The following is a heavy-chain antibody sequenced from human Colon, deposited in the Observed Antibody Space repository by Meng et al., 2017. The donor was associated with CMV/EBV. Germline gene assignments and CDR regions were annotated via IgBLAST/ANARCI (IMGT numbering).Heavy chain of an antibody. V-gene: IGHV3-21*04. CDR3: ARLTSRSPNYDY. Sequence: GGSLRLSCAASGFTFSSYSMNWVRQAPGKGLEWVSSIISSTNYIYYADSVRGRFTLSRDSAKNSLYLQMDSLRAEDTAVYYCARLTSRSPNYDYWGQGTLVTVSS. D-gene: IGHD4/OR15-4a*01. CDR1: GFTFSSYS. CDR2: IISSTNYI. J-gene: IGHJ4*02.